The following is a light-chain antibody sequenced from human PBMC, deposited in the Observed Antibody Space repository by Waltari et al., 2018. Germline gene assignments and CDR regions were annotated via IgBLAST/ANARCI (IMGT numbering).Light chain of an antibody. Sequence: QSALTQPASVSGSPGQSITLPCTGTTRDAGFSNLVTWYQQHPDKAPKLLVYEVIERPSGVSNRFSGSKSGNTASLTISGLQAEDEADYYCCSYVGRNIWVFGGGTKVTVL. CDR3: CSYVGRNIWV. CDR2: EVI. CDR1: TRDAGFSNL. J-gene: IGLJ3*02. V-gene: IGLV2-23*02.